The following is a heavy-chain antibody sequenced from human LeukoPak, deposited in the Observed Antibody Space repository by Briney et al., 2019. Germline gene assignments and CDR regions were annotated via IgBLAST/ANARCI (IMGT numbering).Heavy chain of an antibody. CDR1: GTSIRSGDYY. J-gene: IGHJ5*01. Sequence: SETLSLTCTVSGTSIRSGDYYWCWIRQPPGKGLEWIGYIYYSGSTYYNPSLKSRLTIAVDTSKNQFSLRLTSVTAADTAVYYCAALQRPAAIDSWGQGTLVTVSS. D-gene: IGHD2-2*01. CDR2: IYYSGST. V-gene: IGHV4-30-4*01. CDR3: AALQRPAAIDS.